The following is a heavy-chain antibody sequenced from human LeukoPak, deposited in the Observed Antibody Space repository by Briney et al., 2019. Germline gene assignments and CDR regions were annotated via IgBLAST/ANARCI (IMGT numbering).Heavy chain of an antibody. CDR1: GGSISSYY. CDR2: IYYSGTT. J-gene: IGHJ5*02. Sequence: PSETLSLTCTVSGGSISSYYWSWIRQPPGKGPEWIGYIYYSGTTNYNPSLKSRVTISVDTSKNFSLQLSSVTAADTAVYYCARGSSRFDTWGQGSLVTVSS. V-gene: IGHV4-59*01. D-gene: IGHD1-26*01. CDR3: ARGSSRFDT.